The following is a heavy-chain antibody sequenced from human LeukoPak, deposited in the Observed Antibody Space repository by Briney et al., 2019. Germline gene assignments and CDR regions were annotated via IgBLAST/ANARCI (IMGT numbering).Heavy chain of an antibody. J-gene: IGHJ3*02. CDR1: GDSVSSNSAA. Sequence: QTLSLTCAISGDSVSSNSAAWNWIRQSPSRGLEWLGRTYYRSKWYNDYAVTVKSRITINPDTSKNQFSLQLNSVTPEDTAVYYCARDKNVLLWFGELGGAFDIWGQGTMVTVSS. D-gene: IGHD3-10*01. V-gene: IGHV6-1*01. CDR2: TYYRSKWYN. CDR3: ARDKNVLLWFGELGGAFDI.